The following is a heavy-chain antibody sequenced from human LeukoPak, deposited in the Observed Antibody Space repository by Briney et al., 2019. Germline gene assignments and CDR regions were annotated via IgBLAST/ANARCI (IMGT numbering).Heavy chain of an antibody. CDR1: GFTFDNYA. V-gene: IGHV3-23*01. J-gene: IGHJ4*02. CDR2: ISGSGRNI. CDR3: AKDGGGWYTTGWYYFDY. D-gene: IGHD6-19*01. Sequence: GGSLRLSCAASGFTFDNYAMSWVRQAPGKGLEWVSSISGSGRNIYYTDAVKGRFTVSRDNSRNTRYLQMNSLRVGDTALYYCAKDGGGWYTTGWYYFDYWGQGTLVTVSS.